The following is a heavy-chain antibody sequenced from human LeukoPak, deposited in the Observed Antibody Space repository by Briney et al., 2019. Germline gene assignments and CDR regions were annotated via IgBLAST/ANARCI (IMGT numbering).Heavy chain of an antibody. CDR3: ARGKYNYGYIFDY. CDR2: ISSSSSYI. CDR1: GSTFSSYS. D-gene: IGHD5-18*01. Sequence: GGSLRLSCAASGSTFSSYSMNWVRQAPGKGLEWVSSISSSSSYIYYADSLKGRFTISRDNAKNSLWLQMNSLRAEDTAVYYCARGKYNYGYIFDYWGQGTLVTVSS. V-gene: IGHV3-21*01. J-gene: IGHJ4*02.